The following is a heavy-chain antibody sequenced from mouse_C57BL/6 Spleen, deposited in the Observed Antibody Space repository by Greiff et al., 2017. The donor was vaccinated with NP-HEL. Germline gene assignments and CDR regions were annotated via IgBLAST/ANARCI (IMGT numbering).Heavy chain of an antibody. CDR1: GYSFTGYY. V-gene: IGHV1-43*01. CDR2: INPSTGGT. D-gene: IGHD3-2*02. Sequence: DVQLQESGPELVKPGASVKISCKASGYSFTGYYMHWVKQSSEKSLEWIGEINPSTGGTSYNQKFKGKATLTVDKSSSTAYMQLKSLTSEDSAVYYCARIFAQAPYYAMDYWGQGTSVTVSS. J-gene: IGHJ4*01. CDR3: ARIFAQAPYYAMDY.